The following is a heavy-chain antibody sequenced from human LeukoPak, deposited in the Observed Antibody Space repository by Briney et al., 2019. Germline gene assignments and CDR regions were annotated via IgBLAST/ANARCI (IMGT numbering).Heavy chain of an antibody. CDR3: ASSSIAAPPNYYYYYYYMDV. CDR2: IIPIFGTA. J-gene: IGHJ6*03. D-gene: IGHD6-6*01. Sequence: GASVKVSCKASGGTFSSYAISWVRQAPGQGLEWMGGIIPIFGTANYAQKFQGRVMITTDESTSTAYMELSSLRSEDTAVYYCASSSIAAPPNYYYYYYYMDVWGKGTTVTVSS. CDR1: GGTFSSYA. V-gene: IGHV1-69*05.